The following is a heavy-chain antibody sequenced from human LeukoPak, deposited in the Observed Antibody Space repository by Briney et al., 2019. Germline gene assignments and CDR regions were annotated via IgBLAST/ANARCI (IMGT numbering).Heavy chain of an antibody. J-gene: IGHJ4*02. V-gene: IGHV3-7*05. D-gene: IGHD4-23*01. CDR3: ARDYGGSLEY. CDR1: GFTFSTYW. Sequence: GGSLRLSCAASGFTFSTYWMAWVRQAPGKGLEWVANIKQDGSDKNFVDSVKGRFTISRDKAKNSLYLQMNSLRAEDTAVYYCARDYGGSLEYWGQGTLVTVSS. CDR2: IKQDGSDK.